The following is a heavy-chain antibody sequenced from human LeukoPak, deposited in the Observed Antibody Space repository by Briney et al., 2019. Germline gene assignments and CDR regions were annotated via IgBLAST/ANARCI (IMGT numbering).Heavy chain of an antibody. Sequence: GGSLRLSCVASGFTLSSYWTSWVRQAPGKGLEWLANIKQDGSEKYYVDSVKGRFTISRDNAKNSLYLQMNSLRAGDTAVYYCARASHGLDVWGQGTTVTVSS. V-gene: IGHV3-7*03. J-gene: IGHJ6*02. D-gene: IGHD5-24*01. CDR2: IKQDGSEK. CDR1: GFTLSSYW. CDR3: ARASHGLDV.